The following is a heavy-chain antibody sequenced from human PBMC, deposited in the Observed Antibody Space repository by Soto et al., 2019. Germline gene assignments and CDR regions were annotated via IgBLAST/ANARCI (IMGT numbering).Heavy chain of an antibody. CDR1: GGTFSSYA. D-gene: IGHD3-10*01. Sequence: QVQLVQSGAEVKKPGSSVKVSCKASGGTFSSYAISWVRQAPGQGLEWMGGIIPIFGTANYAQKFQGRVTITADESTSTAYMELGSLRSEDTAVYYCARGRGHSYGSGSYLRWFDPWGQGTLVTLSS. CDR2: IIPIFGTA. J-gene: IGHJ5*02. V-gene: IGHV1-69*12. CDR3: ARGRGHSYGSGSYLRWFDP.